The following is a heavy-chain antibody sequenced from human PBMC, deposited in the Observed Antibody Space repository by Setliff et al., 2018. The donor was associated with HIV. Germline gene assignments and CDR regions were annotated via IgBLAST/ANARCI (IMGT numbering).Heavy chain of an antibody. CDR2: IWYDGSNK. J-gene: IGHJ6*04. Sequence: PGGSLRLSCAASGFTFSSYGMHWVRQAPGRGLEWVAVIWYDGSNKYYADSVKGRFTISRDNSKNTLYLQMNSLRAEDTAVYYCARSRTIGYCSSTSCPSLDVWGRGTTVTVSS. V-gene: IGHV3-33*01. D-gene: IGHD2-2*01. CDR1: GFTFSSYG. CDR3: ARSRTIGYCSSTSCPSLDV.